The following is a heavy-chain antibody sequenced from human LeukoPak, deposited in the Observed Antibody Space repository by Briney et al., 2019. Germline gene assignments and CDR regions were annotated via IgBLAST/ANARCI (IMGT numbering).Heavy chain of an antibody. D-gene: IGHD3-10*01. J-gene: IGHJ4*02. CDR1: GFTFSRYN. CDR2: ISSSSSTI. V-gene: IGHV3-48*02. CDR3: ARDYGSHGEYFDY. Sequence: PGGSLRLSCAASGFTFSRYNMNWVRQAPGKGLEWVSYISSSSSTIYYADSVKGRFTISRDNAKNSLYLQMNRLRDEDTAVYYCARDYGSHGEYFDYWGQGTLVTV.